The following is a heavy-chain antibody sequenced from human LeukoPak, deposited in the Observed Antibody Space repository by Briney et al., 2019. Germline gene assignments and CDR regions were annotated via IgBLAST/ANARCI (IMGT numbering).Heavy chain of an antibody. CDR1: GFNFRTHA. J-gene: IGHJ5*02. CDR3: AIDRPESGWAFWS. V-gene: IGHV3-33*01. D-gene: IGHD6-19*01. CDR2: IWRGGNYK. Sequence: GGSLGLSCSASGFNFRTHAMHWVRQAPGKGLEWVAMIWRGGNYKYYADSVKGRFTISRDDSRSRLYLRMGSLRAEDTAVYYCAIDRPESGWAFWSWGQGALVTVSS.